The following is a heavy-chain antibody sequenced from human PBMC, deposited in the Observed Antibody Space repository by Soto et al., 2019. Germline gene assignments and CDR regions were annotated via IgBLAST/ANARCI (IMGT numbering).Heavy chain of an antibody. CDR2: INPDDSDT. CDR3: AVNGGGRDMDV. V-gene: IGHV5-51*01. D-gene: IGHD3-16*01. Sequence: GESLKISCKGSGYTFTTYWIGWVRQMPGKGLEWMGIINPDDSDTKYSQSFQGQVTISADKSISTAYLQWSSLKTSDTAMYYCAVNGGGRDMDVWGQGTTVTVSS. J-gene: IGHJ6*02. CDR1: GYTFTTYW.